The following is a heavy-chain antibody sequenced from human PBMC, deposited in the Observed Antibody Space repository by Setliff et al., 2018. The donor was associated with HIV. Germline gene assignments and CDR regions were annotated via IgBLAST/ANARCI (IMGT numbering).Heavy chain of an antibody. CDR3: ARRAGSDYFTRFDY. CDR1: GGSFSTYS. J-gene: IGHJ4*02. Sequence: SETLSLTCAVYGGSFSTYSWTWIRQPPGKGLEWIGEINHSGSTNYNPSLKSRVTILGDTSKNQFSLKLSSVTAADTAVYYCARRAGSDYFTRFDYWGQGTLVTVSS. V-gene: IGHV4-34*01. D-gene: IGHD3-10*01. CDR2: INHSGST.